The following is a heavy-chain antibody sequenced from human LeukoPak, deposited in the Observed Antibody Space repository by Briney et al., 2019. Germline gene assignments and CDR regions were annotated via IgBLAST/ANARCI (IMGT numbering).Heavy chain of an antibody. V-gene: IGHV3-23*01. CDR3: TRVIGGNYGGDS. CDR2: ISSSGGST. J-gene: IGHJ4*02. CDR1: GFIISDYY. Sequence: HPGGSLRLSCAASGFIISDYYMSWIRQAPGKGLEWVSAISSSGGSTYYADSVKGRFTISRDKSRNMLYLQMNSLRAEDTAVYYCTRVIGGNYGGDSWGQGTLVTVSS. D-gene: IGHD4-23*01.